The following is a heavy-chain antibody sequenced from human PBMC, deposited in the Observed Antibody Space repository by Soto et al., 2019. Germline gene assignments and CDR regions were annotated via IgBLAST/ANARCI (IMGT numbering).Heavy chain of an antibody. D-gene: IGHD3-22*01. CDR1: GYTFTSYG. CDR2: ISAYNGNT. Sequence: ASVKVSCNASGYTFTSYGISWVRQAPGQGLEWMRWISAYNGNTNYAQKLQGRVTMTTDTSTSTAYMELRSLRSDDTAVYYCAREGDFYDSSGYSDFDPWGQGTLVNVSS. CDR3: AREGDFYDSSGYSDFDP. V-gene: IGHV1-18*01. J-gene: IGHJ5*02.